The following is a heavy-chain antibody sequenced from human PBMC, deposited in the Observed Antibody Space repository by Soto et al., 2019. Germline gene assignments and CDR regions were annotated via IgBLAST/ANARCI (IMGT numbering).Heavy chain of an antibody. Sequence: PGGSLRLSCAASGFTFSSYSMSWVRQAPGKGLEWVAYISSSGTTIYYADSVKGRFTISRDNGKNSLYLQMNGLRDDDTAVYYCARGAEAGTSRFDYWGQGTLLTVSS. J-gene: IGHJ4*02. CDR1: GFTFSSYS. V-gene: IGHV3-48*02. CDR3: ARGAEAGTSRFDY. D-gene: IGHD6-19*01. CDR2: ISSSGTTI.